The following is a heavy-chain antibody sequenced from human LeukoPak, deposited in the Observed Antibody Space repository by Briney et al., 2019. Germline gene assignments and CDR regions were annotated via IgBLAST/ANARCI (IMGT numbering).Heavy chain of an antibody. Sequence: GSLRLSCVASGFTLSGYWMSWVRRAPGKGLEWVANIKEDGDEKYYEDSVKGRFTISRDNAKNSLYLQMNSLRAEDTAVYYCARDTDPTDIVVVVVDAFDIWGQGTMVTVSS. CDR3: ARDTDPTDIVVVVVDAFDI. J-gene: IGHJ3*02. CDR1: GFTLSGYW. D-gene: IGHD2-2*01. CDR2: IKEDGDEK. V-gene: IGHV3-7*01.